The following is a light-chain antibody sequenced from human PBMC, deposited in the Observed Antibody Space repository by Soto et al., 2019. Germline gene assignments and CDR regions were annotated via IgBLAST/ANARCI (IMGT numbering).Light chain of an antibody. CDR2: YDD. J-gene: IGLJ2*01. Sequence: QSVLTQPPSVSEAPRQRVTISCSGSSSNIGNNAVNWYQQLPGKAPKLLIYYDDLLPSGVSDRFSGSKSGTSASLAISGLQSEDAADYYCAAWDDRLNGVLFGGGTKLTVL. CDR1: SSNIGNNA. V-gene: IGLV1-36*01. CDR3: AAWDDRLNGVL.